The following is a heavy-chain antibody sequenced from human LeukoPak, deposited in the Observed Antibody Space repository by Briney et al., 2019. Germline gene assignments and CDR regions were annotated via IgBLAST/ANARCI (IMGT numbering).Heavy chain of an antibody. J-gene: IGHJ4*02. CDR3: ARDASLYADDY. CDR2: IWANGITE. D-gene: IGHD2-2*01. CDR1: GFTFNAYG. V-gene: IGHV3-33*01. Sequence: PGRSLRLSCAASGFTFNAYGMHWVRQAPGKGLEWVAVIWANGITEHYADSVKGRFTISRDNSKSTLYLQMNSLTAEDTAIYYCARDASLYADDYWGQGTLVTVSS.